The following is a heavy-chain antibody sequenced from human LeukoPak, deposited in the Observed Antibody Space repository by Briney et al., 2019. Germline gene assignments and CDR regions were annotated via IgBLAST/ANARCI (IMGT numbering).Heavy chain of an antibody. J-gene: IGHJ6*02. Sequence: ASVKVSCKASGYTFTGYYMHWVRQAPGQGLEWMGWINPNSGGTNYAQKFQGRVTMTRDTSISTAYMELSSLRSEDTAVYYCASWNDAITMVRGVIDYYYYGMDVWGQGTTVTVSS. CDR1: GYTFTGYY. D-gene: IGHD3-10*01. V-gene: IGHV1-2*02. CDR3: ASWNDAITMVRGVIDYYYYGMDV. CDR2: INPNSGGT.